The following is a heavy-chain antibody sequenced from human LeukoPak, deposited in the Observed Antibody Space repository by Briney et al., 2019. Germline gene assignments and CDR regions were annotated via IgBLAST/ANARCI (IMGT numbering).Heavy chain of an antibody. J-gene: IGHJ4*02. CDR2: IYYSGST. CDR3: ARVYEATLDY. CDR1: GGSISSHY. Sequence: SETLSLTCTVSGGSISSHYWSWIRQPPGKGLEWIGYIYYSGSTNYNPSLKSRVTISVDTSKNQFSLKLSSVTAADTAVYCCARVYEATLDYWGQGTLVTVSS. D-gene: IGHD5/OR15-5a*01. V-gene: IGHV4-59*11.